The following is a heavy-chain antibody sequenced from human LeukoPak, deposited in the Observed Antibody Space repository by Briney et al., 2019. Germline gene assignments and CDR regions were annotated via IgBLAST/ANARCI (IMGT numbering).Heavy chain of an antibody. CDR1: GYTLTELS. CDR2: FDPEDGET. CDR3: ATRSLPFWSGYYGPYYYGMDV. J-gene: IGHJ6*02. Sequence: ASVKVSCKVSGYTLTELSMHWVRQAPGKGLEWMGGFDPEDGETIYAQKFQGRVTMTEDTSTDTAYMELSSLRSEDTAVYYCATRSLPFWSGYYGPYYYGMDVWGQGTTVTVSS. V-gene: IGHV1-24*01. D-gene: IGHD3-3*01.